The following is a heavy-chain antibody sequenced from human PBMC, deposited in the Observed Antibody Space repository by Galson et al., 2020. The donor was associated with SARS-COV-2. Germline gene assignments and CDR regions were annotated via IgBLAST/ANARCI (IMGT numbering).Heavy chain of an antibody. Sequence: GRFTISRDNSKNTLYLQMNSLRAEDTAVYYCARDLLLVFGYGMDVWGQGTTVTVSS. CDR3: ARDLLLVFGYGMDV. D-gene: IGHD3-10*02. J-gene: IGHJ6*02. V-gene: IGHV3-30*07.